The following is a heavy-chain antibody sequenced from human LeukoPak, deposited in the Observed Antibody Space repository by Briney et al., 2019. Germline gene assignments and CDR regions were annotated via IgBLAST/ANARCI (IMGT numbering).Heavy chain of an antibody. CDR1: GFTFGDYA. CDR3: TRVKWDLLYFDY. CDR2: IRSKANGGTT. J-gene: IGHJ4*02. V-gene: IGHV3-49*03. D-gene: IGHD1-26*01. Sequence: PGRSLRLSCTASGFTFGDYAMSWYRQAPGKGLEWVGFIRSKANGGTTEYAASVKGRFTISRDDSKSIAYLQMNSLKTEDTAVYYCTRVKWDLLYFDYWGRGTLVTVSS.